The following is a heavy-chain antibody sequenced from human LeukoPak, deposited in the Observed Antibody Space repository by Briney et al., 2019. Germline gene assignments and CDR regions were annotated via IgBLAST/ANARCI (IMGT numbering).Heavy chain of an antibody. CDR1: GYTFTGYY. CDR2: MNPNSGGT. Sequence: GASVKVSCKASGYTFTGYYIHWVRQAPGQGLEWMGWMNPNSGGTEYGQKFQGRVTMARDTSISTAYMELSRLTSDDTAVYYCARDKGGGSSIRYFDYWGQGTLVTVSS. J-gene: IGHJ4*02. D-gene: IGHD6-6*01. V-gene: IGHV1-2*02. CDR3: ARDKGGGSSIRYFDY.